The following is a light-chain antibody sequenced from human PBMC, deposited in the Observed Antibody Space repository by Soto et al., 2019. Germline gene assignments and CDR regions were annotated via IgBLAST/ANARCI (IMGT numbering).Light chain of an antibody. Sequence: DIQMTQSPSTLSASVGGRVTITCRASRSINRWLAWYQQKPGKAPKLIISDASNLENGVPSRFSGSGSGTEFTLTISSLQSDDFAAYYCQQYSAYWTFGQGTKVDIK. J-gene: IGKJ1*01. CDR2: DAS. V-gene: IGKV1-5*01. CDR1: RSINRW. CDR3: QQYSAYWT.